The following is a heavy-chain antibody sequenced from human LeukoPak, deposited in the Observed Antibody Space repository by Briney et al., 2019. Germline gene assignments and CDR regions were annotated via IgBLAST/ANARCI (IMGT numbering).Heavy chain of an antibody. D-gene: IGHD3-10*01. Sequence: KSSETLSLTCTVSGGSISTYYWSWIRQPPGKGLEWIASIYYSGSTYYNPSLKSRVTISVDTSKNQFSLKLSSVTAADTAVYYCARGALYYYAAFDIWGQGTMVTVSS. CDR2: IYYSGST. J-gene: IGHJ3*02. CDR1: GGSISTYY. V-gene: IGHV4-59*12. CDR3: ARGALYYYAAFDI.